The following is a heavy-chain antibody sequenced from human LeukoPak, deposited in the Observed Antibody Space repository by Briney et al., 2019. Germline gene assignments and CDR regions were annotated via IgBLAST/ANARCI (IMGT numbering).Heavy chain of an antibody. Sequence: SETLSLTCTVSAGSIWSYHWNWIRQPPGKGLEWIGYRHYTGNSNYNPSLKSRATMSVDTSKSQISLKSTSVTAADTAVYYCARWDDSSRSFENWGQGTLVTVSS. CDR2: RHYTGNS. D-gene: IGHD6-13*01. CDR3: ARWDDSSRSFEN. V-gene: IGHV4-59*08. J-gene: IGHJ4*02. CDR1: AGSIWSYH.